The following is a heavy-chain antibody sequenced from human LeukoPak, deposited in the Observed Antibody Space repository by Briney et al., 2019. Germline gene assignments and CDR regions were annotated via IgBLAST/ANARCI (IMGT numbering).Heavy chain of an antibody. J-gene: IGHJ4*02. CDR2: VKTKTVGGTT. V-gene: IGHV3-15*01. Sequence: PGGSLRLSCAASGFTFSNAWMNWVRQAPGKGLEWDGRVKTKTVGGTTDYAAPVKGRFTISRDDSKNTLYLQMDRLKTEDTAVYYGTTHPYWGQGTLVTVSS. CDR3: TTHPY. CDR1: GFTFSNAW.